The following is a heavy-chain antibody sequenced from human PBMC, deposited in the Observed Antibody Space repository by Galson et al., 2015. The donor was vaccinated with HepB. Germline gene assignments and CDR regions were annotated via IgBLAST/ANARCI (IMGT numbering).Heavy chain of an antibody. Sequence: SLRLSCAASGFTFDDYAMHWVRQAPGKGLEWVSGISWNSGSIGYADSVKGRFTISRDNAKNSLYLQMNSLRAEGTALYYCAKDMYCYGSGSGLDYWGQGTLVTVSS. CDR1: GFTFDDYA. CDR2: ISWNSGSI. J-gene: IGHJ4*02. V-gene: IGHV3-9*01. CDR3: AKDMYCYGSGSGLDY. D-gene: IGHD3-10*01.